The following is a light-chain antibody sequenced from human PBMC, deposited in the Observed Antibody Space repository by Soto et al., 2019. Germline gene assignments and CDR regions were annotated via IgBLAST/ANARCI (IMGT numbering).Light chain of an antibody. CDR2: EVS. V-gene: IGLV2-8*01. CDR1: SSDVGGYIY. CDR3: QSFDSSRFYV. Sequence: SALTQPPSASGSLGQSVTISCTGTSSDVGGYIYVSWYQQHPGKAPKNIIYEVSNRPSGVPDRISGSKSGTSASLAITGLQAEDEADYYCQSFDSSRFYVFGTGTKVTVL. J-gene: IGLJ1*01.